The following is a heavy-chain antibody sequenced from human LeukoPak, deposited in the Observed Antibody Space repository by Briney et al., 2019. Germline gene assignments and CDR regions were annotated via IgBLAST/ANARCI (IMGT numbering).Heavy chain of an antibody. J-gene: IGHJ4*02. Sequence: SGGSLRLSCAASGFTFNTYTVNWVRQAPGKGLEWVSCISSSSSYMYYADSVRGRFTISRDNAKRSLYLQMNSLRAEDTAVYYCARAAGGVSGYDLYYFDYWGQGALVTVSS. D-gene: IGHD5-12*01. CDR1: GFTFNTYT. CDR3: ARAAGGVSGYDLYYFDY. V-gene: IGHV3-21*01. CDR2: ISSSSSYM.